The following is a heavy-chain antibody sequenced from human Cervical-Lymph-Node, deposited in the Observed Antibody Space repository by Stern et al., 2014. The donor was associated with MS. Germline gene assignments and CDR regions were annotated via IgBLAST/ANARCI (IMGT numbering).Heavy chain of an antibody. D-gene: IGHD6-19*01. CDR2: IHYNGNT. V-gene: IGHV4-31*03. Sequence: VQLVESGPGLVKPSQTLSLTCTVSGGSISGGGYYWSWIRQHPGKGLEWIGYIHYNGNTYYNPSLNSRVTISVDTSQNQFSLKMNSMTAADTAVYYCARGAVPGASWFDPWGQGTLVTVSS. J-gene: IGHJ5*02. CDR1: GGSISGGGYY. CDR3: ARGAVPGASWFDP.